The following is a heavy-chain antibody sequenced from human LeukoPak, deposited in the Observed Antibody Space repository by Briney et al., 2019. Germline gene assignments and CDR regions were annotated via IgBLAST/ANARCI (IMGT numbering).Heavy chain of an antibody. J-gene: IGHJ4*02. D-gene: IGHD3-10*01. V-gene: IGHV4-4*07. CDR3: ARDYYGSGSYDY. Sequence: SETLSLTCTVSGGSISSYYWSWIRQPAGKGLEWIGRIDTSGSTNYNPSLKSRVTISVDKSKNQFPLKLSSVTAADTAVYYCARDYYGSGSYDYWGQGTLVTVSS. CDR1: GGSISSYY. CDR2: IDTSGST.